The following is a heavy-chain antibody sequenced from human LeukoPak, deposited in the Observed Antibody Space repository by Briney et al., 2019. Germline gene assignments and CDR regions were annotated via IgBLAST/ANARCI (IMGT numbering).Heavy chain of an antibody. CDR1: GGTFSSYA. CDR3: ARLFGVVRGVWGNYFDY. J-gene: IGHJ4*02. CDR2: IIPILGIA. D-gene: IGHD3-10*01. Sequence: SVKVSCKASGGTFSSYAISWVRQAPGQVLEWMGRIIPILGIANYAQKFQGRVTITADKSTSTAYMELSSLRSEDTAVYYCARLFGVVRGVWGNYFDYWGQGTLVTVSS. V-gene: IGHV1-69*04.